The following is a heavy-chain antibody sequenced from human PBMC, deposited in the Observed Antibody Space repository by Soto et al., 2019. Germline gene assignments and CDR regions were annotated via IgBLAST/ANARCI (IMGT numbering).Heavy chain of an antibody. CDR3: AKGYGDSDS. Sequence: EVQLLDSGGSLVQPGGSLRLSCTTSGFTFSRHAMTWVRQAPGRGLQWVSSISNSDDSTYYAASVKGRFTISRDISRSTLYLQMDSLRAEDTAVYYCAKGYGDSDSWGQGTQVTVSS. CDR1: GFTFSRHA. V-gene: IGHV3-23*01. CDR2: ISNSDDST. J-gene: IGHJ4*02. D-gene: IGHD4-17*01.